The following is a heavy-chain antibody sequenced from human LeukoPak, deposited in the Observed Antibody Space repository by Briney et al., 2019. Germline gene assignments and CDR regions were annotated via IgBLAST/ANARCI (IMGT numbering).Heavy chain of an antibody. CDR2: IIPIFGTA. V-gene: IGHV1-69*13. J-gene: IGHJ5*02. CDR3: ASVVMVRGVSWFDP. Sequence: SVRVSCKASGGTFISYAISWVRQAPGQGLEWMGGIIPIFGTANYAQKFQGRVTITADESTSTAYMELSSLRSEDTAVYYCASVVMVRGVSWFDPWGQGTLVTVSS. D-gene: IGHD3-10*01. CDR1: GGTFISYA.